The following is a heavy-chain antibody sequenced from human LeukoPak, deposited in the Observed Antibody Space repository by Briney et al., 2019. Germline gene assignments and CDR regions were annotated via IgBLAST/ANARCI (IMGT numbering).Heavy chain of an antibody. V-gene: IGHV4-59*01. D-gene: IGHD6-19*01. CDR1: GGSISDYY. Sequence: SETLSLTCTVSGGSISDYYWSWIRQPPGKGLEWIGYIYYSGSTNYNPSLKSRVTMSVDTSKNQFSLKLSSVPPADTAVYHCARGDSSGRVDSWGQGTLVTVSS. J-gene: IGHJ4*02. CDR3: ARGDSSGRVDS. CDR2: IYYSGST.